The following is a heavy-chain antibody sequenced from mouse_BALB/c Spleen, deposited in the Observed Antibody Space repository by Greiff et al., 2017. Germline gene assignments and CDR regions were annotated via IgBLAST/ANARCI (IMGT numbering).Heavy chain of an antibody. J-gene: IGHJ3*01. D-gene: IGHD2-4*01. CDR2: ISYDGSN. V-gene: IGHV3-6*02. CDR3: ARGHDYSAWFAY. CDR1: GYSITSGYY. Sequence: EVQLQQSGPGLVKPSQSLSLTCSVTGYSITSGYYWNWIRQFPGNKLEWMGYISYDGSNNYNPSLKNRISITRDTSKNQFFLKLNSVTTEDTATYYCARGHDYSAWFAYWGQGTLVTVSA.